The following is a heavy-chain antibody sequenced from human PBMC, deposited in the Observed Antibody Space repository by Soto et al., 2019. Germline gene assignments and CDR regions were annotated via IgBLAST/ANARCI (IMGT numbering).Heavy chain of an antibody. J-gene: IGHJ4*02. CDR1: GGSFSGYY. D-gene: IGHD6-6*01. CDR2: INHSGST. CDR3: ARGRRDSIAARRVNFDY. Sequence: PSETLSLTCAVYGGSFSGYYWSWIRQPPGKGLEWIGEINHSGSTNYNPSLKSRVTISVDTSKNQFSLKLSSVTAADTAVYYCARGRRDSIAARRVNFDYWGQGTLVTVSS. V-gene: IGHV4-34*01.